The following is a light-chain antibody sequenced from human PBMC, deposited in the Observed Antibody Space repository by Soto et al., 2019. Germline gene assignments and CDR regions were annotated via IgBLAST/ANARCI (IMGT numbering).Light chain of an antibody. J-gene: IGKJ1*01. CDR2: KAS. CDR3: QHYNSYSEA. V-gene: IGKV1-5*03. CDR1: QTISSW. Sequence: DIPMTQSPSTLSGSVSDRVTIXCRASQTISSWLAWYQQKPGKAPKLLIYKASTLKSGVPSRFSGSGSGTEFTLTISSLQPDDFATYYCQHYNSYSEAFGQGTKVDI.